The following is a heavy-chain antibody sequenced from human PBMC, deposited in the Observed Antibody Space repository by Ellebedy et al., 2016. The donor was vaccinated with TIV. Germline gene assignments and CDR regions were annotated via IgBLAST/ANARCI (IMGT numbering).Heavy chain of an antibody. CDR1: GFSFSSYG. V-gene: IGHV3-30*18. J-gene: IGHJ4*02. CDR2: ISDDGSYK. CDR3: AKEDWLDGNKIGSYYFDY. Sequence: PGGSLRLSCAASGFSFSSYGIDWVRQAPGKGLEWVAAISDDGSYKYYADSVKGRFTISKDNSKNTLYLQMNRLRTEDTDVYYCAKEDWLDGNKIGSYYFDYWGQGTLVTVSS. D-gene: IGHD5-24*01.